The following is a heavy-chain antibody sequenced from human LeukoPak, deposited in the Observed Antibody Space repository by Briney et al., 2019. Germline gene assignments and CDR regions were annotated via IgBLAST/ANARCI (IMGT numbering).Heavy chain of an antibody. CDR3: ARLINYYDSSGYFGY. J-gene: IGHJ4*02. V-gene: IGHV1-18*01. CDR1: GYTFTNYG. D-gene: IGHD3-22*01. Sequence: GASVTVSCKASGYTFTNYGISWVRQAPGQGLEWMGWISAYNGNTNYAQKLQGRVTMTTDTSTSTAYMELWSLRSDDTAVYYCARLINYYDSSGYFGYWGQGTLVTVSS. CDR2: ISAYNGNT.